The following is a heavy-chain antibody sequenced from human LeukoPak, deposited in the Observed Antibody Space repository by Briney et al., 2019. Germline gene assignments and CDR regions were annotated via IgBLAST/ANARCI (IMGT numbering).Heavy chain of an antibody. CDR3: ARARSLDY. Sequence: PGGSLRLSCAASGFXFSSYWMSWVRQAPGKGLEWVANINQAGSEKNYADSVKGRFTISRDNAKNSLYLQMNSLRAEDTAVYYCARARSLDYWGQGTLVTVSS. CDR2: INQAGSEK. J-gene: IGHJ4*02. D-gene: IGHD2-15*01. CDR1: GFXFSSYW. V-gene: IGHV3-7*04.